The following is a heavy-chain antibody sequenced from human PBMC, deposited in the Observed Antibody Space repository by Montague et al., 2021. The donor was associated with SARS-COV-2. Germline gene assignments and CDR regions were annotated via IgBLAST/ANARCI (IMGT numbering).Heavy chain of an antibody. J-gene: IGHJ6*02. D-gene: IGHD4-11*01. V-gene: IGHV4-34*01. CDR3: ACGEITTRGLIYDYGMDV. CDR1: GGSFSGYY. Sequence: SETLSLTCAVYGGSFSGYYWTWIRQSPRKGLEWIGEINHSGSTNYNPSLKSRVTISVDTSKNQFSLKLSSVTAADTAVYYCACGEITTRGLIYDYGMDVWGQGTTVTVSS. CDR2: INHSGST.